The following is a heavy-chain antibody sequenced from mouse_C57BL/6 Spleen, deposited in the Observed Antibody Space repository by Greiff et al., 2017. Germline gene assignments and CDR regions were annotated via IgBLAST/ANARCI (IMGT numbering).Heavy chain of an antibody. CDR3: ARDSSYDAMDY. J-gene: IGHJ4*01. CDR1: GYTFTDYY. CDR2: INPYNGGT. Sequence: EVQLQQSGPVLVKPGASVKMSCKASGYTFTDYYMNWVKQSHGKSLEWIGVINPYNGGTSYNQKFKGKATLTVDKSSSTAYMELNSLTSEDSAVYYGARDSSYDAMDYWGQGTSVTVAA. D-gene: IGHD1-1*01. V-gene: IGHV1-19*01.